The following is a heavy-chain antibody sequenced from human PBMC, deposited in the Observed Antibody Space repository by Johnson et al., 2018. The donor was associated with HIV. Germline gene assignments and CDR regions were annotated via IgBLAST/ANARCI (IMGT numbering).Heavy chain of an antibody. CDR2: IDWNGGNS. Sequence: VQLVESGGGLVQPGGSLRLSCAASGFTFDDYGMSWVRQAPGKGLEWVSGIDWNGGNSGYADSVKGRFTISRDNSKNTLYLQMNSLRAEDTALYYCAKDRGSTLYGAFDIWGQGTMVTVSS. CDR3: AKDRGSTLYGAFDI. CDR1: GFTFDDYG. D-gene: IGHD2-2*01. J-gene: IGHJ3*02. V-gene: IGHV3-20*04.